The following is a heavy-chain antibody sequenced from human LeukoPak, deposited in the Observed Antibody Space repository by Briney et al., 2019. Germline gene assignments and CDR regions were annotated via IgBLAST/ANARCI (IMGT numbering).Heavy chain of an antibody. V-gene: IGHV3-23*01. CDR1: GFTFSSYD. Sequence: PGGSLRLSCAASGFTFSSYDMSWVRQAPGKGLEWVSAISGSGGSTYYADSVKGRFTISRDNSKNTLYLQMNILRAEDTAVYYCAKDTVTGKTGLFYYMDVWGKGTTVTVSS. D-gene: IGHD1/OR15-1a*01. CDR2: ISGSGGST. CDR3: AKDTVTGKTGLFYYMDV. J-gene: IGHJ6*03.